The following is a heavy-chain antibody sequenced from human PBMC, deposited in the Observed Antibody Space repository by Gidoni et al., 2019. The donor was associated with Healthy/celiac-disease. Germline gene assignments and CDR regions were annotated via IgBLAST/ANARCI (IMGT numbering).Heavy chain of an antibody. Sequence: EVQLVESGGGLVQPGGSLRLSCAASGFTFSSYSMNWVRPAPGKGLEWVSYISSRSSTIYYADSVKGRFTISRDNAKNSLYLQMNSLRAEDTAVYYCAREFGPGYSGGYYGMDVWGQGTTVTVSS. CDR1: GFTFSSYS. CDR3: AREFGPGYSGGYYGMDV. V-gene: IGHV3-48*01. D-gene: IGHD6-13*01. J-gene: IGHJ6*02. CDR2: ISSRSSTI.